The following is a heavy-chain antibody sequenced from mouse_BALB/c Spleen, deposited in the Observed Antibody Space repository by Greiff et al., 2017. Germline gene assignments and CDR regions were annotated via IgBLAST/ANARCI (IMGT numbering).Heavy chain of an antibody. V-gene: IGHV1S135*01. J-gene: IGHJ4*01. CDR1: GYAFTSYN. Sequence: LVESGPELVKPGASVKVSCKASGYAFTSYNMYWVKQSHGKSLEWIGYIDPYNGGTSYNQKFKGKATLTVDKSSSTAYMHLNSLTSEDSAVYYCARKPPYAMDYWGQGTSVTVSS. CDR2: IDPYNGGT. CDR3: ARKPPYAMDY.